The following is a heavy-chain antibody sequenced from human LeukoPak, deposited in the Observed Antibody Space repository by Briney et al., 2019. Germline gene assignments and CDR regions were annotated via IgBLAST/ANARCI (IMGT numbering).Heavy chain of an antibody. CDR3: ARGLRWAKRDLVY. Sequence: RASETLSLTCTGSCGSISSYYWTWIRHPPGKGREWMGHIYYSGSTNYNPPLKSPVTISIETPKNQFPVTVSSFTSADRALFYFARGLRWAKRDLVYWGQGTLVTVSS. CDR2: IYYSGST. J-gene: IGHJ4*02. D-gene: IGHD4-23*01. CDR1: CGSISSYY. V-gene: IGHV4-59*12.